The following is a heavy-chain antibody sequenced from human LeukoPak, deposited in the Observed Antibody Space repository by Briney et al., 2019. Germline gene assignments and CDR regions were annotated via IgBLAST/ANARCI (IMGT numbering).Heavy chain of an antibody. CDR2: ISAYNGNT. Sequence: ASVKVSCKASGYTFTSYGISWVRQAPGQGLEWMGWISAYNGNTNYAQKLQGRVTMTTDASTSTAYMELRSLRSDDTAVYYCARELASTVTTAGGVYYYGMDVWGQGTTVTVSS. CDR3: ARELASTVTTAGGVYYYGMDV. CDR1: GYTFTSYG. D-gene: IGHD4-17*01. V-gene: IGHV1-18*01. J-gene: IGHJ6*02.